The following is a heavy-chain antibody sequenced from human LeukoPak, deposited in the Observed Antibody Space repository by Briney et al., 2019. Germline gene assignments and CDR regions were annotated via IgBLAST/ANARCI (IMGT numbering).Heavy chain of an antibody. CDR1: GGSVRSYY. V-gene: IGHV4-59*02. CDR3: ARVLTGKFDY. CDR2: IYYSGST. D-gene: IGHD7-27*01. Sequence: SETLSLTCTVFGGSVRSYYWNWIRQPPGKGLEWIGYIYYSGSTNYNPSLKSRVTISVDTSKNQLSLKLSSVTAPDTAVYYCARVLTGKFDYWGQGTLVTVSS. J-gene: IGHJ4*02.